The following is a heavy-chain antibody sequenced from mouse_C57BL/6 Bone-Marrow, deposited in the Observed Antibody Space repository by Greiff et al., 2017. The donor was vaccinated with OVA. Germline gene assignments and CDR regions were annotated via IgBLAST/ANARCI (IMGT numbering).Heavy chain of an antibody. CDR2: ISSGGDYI. J-gene: IGHJ1*03. CDR3: TRGGYEGYFDV. Sequence: EVQLQQSGEGLVKPGGSLKLSCAASGFTFSSYAMSWVRQTPEKRLEWVAYISSGGDYIYYADTVKGRFTISRDNARNTLYLQMSSLKSEDTAMYYCTRGGYEGYFDVWGTGTTVTVSS. CDR1: GFTFSSYA. V-gene: IGHV5-9-1*02. D-gene: IGHD2-3*01.